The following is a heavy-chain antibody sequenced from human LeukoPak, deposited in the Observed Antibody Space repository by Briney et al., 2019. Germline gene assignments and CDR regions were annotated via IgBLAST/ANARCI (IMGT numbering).Heavy chain of an antibody. CDR3: ASFCSSTSCYRYRDDAFDI. CDR1: GGTFSSYA. V-gene: IGHV1-69*05. Sequence: SVKVSCKASGGTFSSYAISWVRQAPGQGLEWMGRIIPIFGTANYAQKFQGRVTITTDESTSTAYMELSSLRSEDTAVYYCASFCSSTSCYRYRDDAFDIWGQGTMVTVSS. J-gene: IGHJ3*02. D-gene: IGHD2-2*01. CDR2: IIPIFGTA.